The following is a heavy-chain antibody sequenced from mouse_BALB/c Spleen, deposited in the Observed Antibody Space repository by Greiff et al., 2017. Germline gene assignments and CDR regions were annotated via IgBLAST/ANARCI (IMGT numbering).Heavy chain of an antibody. V-gene: IGHV3-2*02. CDR1: GYSITSDYA. J-gene: IGHJ2*01. Sequence: EVKLMESGPGLVKPSQSLSLTCTVTGYSITSDYAWNWIRQFPGNKLEWMGYISYSGSTSYNPSLKSRISITRDTSKNQFFLQLNSVTTEDTATYYCARWGLGGGYWGQGTTLTVSS. CDR2: ISYSGST. CDR3: ARWGLGGGY. D-gene: IGHD4-1*01.